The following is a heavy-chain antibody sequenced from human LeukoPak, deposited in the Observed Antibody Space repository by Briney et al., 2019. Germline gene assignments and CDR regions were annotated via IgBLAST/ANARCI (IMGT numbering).Heavy chain of an antibody. D-gene: IGHD2-2*01. Sequence: PGGSLRLSCAASGFTFSSYEMNWVRQAPGKGLEWVSYISSSGSTIYYADSVKGRFTISRDNAKNSLYLQMSSLRAEDTAVYYCARDLYCSSTSCYRYGMDVWGQGTTVTVSS. J-gene: IGHJ6*02. CDR3: ARDLYCSSTSCYRYGMDV. V-gene: IGHV3-48*03. CDR2: ISSSGSTI. CDR1: GFTFSSYE.